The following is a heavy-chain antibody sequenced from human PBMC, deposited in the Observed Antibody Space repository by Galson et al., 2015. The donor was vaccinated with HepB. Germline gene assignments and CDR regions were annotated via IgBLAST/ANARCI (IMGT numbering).Heavy chain of an antibody. V-gene: IGHV1-69-2*01. J-gene: IGHJ4*02. CDR2: VDPEDGET. CDR3: ATSQYGSGSFFDY. CDR1: GYTFTNYY. Sequence: VKVSCKVSGYTFTNYYMHWVQQAPGKGLEWMGLVDPEDGETIYAEKFQGRVTITADTSTDTAYMELSSLRSEDTAVYYCATSQYGSGSFFDYWGQGTLITVSS. D-gene: IGHD3-10*01.